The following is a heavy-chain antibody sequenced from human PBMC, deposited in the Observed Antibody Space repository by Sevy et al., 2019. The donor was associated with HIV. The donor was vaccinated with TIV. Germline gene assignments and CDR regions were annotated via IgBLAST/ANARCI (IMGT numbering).Heavy chain of an antibody. Sequence: SETLSLTCTVSGGSISSYYWSWIWQPPGKGLEWIGYIYYSGSTNYNPSLKSRVTISVDTSKNQFSLKLSSVTAADTAVYYCASSVYYYDSSGYPRYYFDYWGQGTLVTVSS. CDR1: GGSISSYY. D-gene: IGHD3-22*01. J-gene: IGHJ4*02. V-gene: IGHV4-59*13. CDR2: IYYSGST. CDR3: ASSVYYYDSSGYPRYYFDY.